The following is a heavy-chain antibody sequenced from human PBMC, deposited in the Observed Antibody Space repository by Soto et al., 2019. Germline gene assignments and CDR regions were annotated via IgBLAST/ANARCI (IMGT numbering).Heavy chain of an antibody. D-gene: IGHD2-15*01. CDR3: ARAEEIVVVADNWFDR. CDR1: GFTFSRYA. V-gene: IGHV3-30-3*01. CDR2: ISYDGSNK. Sequence: QVQLVESGGGVVQPGRSLRLSCAASGFTFSRYAMHWVHQAPGKGLEWVAVISYDGSNKYYADSVKGRFTISRDNSKNTLYLQMNSLRAEDTAVYYCARAEEIVVVADNWFDRWGQGTLVTVSS. J-gene: IGHJ5*02.